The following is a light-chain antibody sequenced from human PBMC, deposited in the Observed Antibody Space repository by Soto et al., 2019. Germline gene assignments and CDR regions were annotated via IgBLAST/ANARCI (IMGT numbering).Light chain of an antibody. Sequence: EIVLTQSPGTLSFSPGERATLSCRASQSVSSTSLAWYQQKPGQAPRLLIYGASKRATGITDRFSGSGSGTEFNLTISRLEPEDSAVYYCQQYNNWPPSTFGQGTKVEI. V-gene: IGKV3-20*01. CDR1: QSVSSTS. J-gene: IGKJ1*01. CDR2: GAS. CDR3: QQYNNWPPST.